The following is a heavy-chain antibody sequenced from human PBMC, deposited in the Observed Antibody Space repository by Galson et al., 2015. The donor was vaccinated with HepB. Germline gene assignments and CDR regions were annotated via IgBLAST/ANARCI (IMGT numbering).Heavy chain of an antibody. D-gene: IGHD5-18*01. CDR3: AKDCSYGHGNYYYGMDV. Sequence: SLRLSCAASGFTFDDYTMHWVRQAPGKGLEWVSLISWDGGSTYYADSVKGRFTISRDNSKNSLYLQMNSLRTEDTALYYCAKDCSYGHGNYYYGMDVWGQGTTVTVSS. CDR2: ISWDGGST. V-gene: IGHV3-43*01. CDR1: GFTFDDYT. J-gene: IGHJ6*02.